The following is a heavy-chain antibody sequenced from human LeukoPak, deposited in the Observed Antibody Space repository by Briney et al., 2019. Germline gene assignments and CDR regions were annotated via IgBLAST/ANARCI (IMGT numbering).Heavy chain of an antibody. D-gene: IGHD3-9*01. CDR1: GFTFSSYG. Sequence: QTGGSLRLSCAASGFTFSSYGMHWVRQAPGKGLEWVAVIWYDGSNKYYADSVKGRFTISRDNSKNTLYLQMNSLRAEDTAVYYCARDLLAKYVLRYFDWLPPPYYYYGMDVWGQGTTVTVSS. CDR3: ARDLLAKYVLRYFDWLPPPYYYYGMDV. V-gene: IGHV3-33*01. J-gene: IGHJ6*02. CDR2: IWYDGSNK.